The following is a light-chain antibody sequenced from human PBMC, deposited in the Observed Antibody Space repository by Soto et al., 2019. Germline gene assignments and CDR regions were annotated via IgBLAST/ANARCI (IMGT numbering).Light chain of an antibody. CDR3: QQYGSSPPMYT. CDR1: QSVSSSY. J-gene: IGKJ2*01. Sequence: EIVLTQSPGTLSLSPGERATLSCRASQSVSSSYLAWYQQKPGQPPRLLIYGASSRATGIPDRFTGSGSGTAFTLTISRLAPEDFAVYCCQQYGSSPPMYTFGQGTKLEIK. V-gene: IGKV3-20*01. CDR2: GAS.